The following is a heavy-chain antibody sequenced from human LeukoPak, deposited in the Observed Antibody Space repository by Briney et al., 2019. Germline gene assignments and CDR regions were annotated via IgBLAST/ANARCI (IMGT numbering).Heavy chain of an antibody. CDR2: ISWNSGSI. V-gene: IGHV3-9*01. D-gene: IGHD1-1*01. J-gene: IGHJ4*02. Sequence: PGRSLRLSCAASGFTFDDYAMHWVRQAPGKGLEWVSGISWNSGSIGYADSVKGQFTISRDNAKNSLYLQMNSLRAEDTALYYCAKTDWNDLMFDYWGQGTLVTVSS. CDR1: GFTFDDYA. CDR3: AKTDWNDLMFDY.